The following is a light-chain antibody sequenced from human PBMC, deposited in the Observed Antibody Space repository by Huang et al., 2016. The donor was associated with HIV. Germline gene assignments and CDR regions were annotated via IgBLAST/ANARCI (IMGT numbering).Light chain of an antibody. V-gene: IGKV1-39*01. J-gene: IGKJ1*01. CDR2: AAS. Sequence: DIQMTQSPSSLSASVGDRVTITCRASQTISTYLNWYQQKPGKTPKLLIYAASALQSGVPSSFSGSGSVTEFTLTISSLQPEDFATYYCQQSYSTPRTFGQGTKVEIK. CDR1: QTISTY. CDR3: QQSYSTPRT.